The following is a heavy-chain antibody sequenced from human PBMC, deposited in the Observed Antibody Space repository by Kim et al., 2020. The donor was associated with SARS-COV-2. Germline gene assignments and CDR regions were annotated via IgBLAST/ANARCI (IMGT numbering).Heavy chain of an antibody. D-gene: IGHD3-16*01. CDR2: ICSDGSAI. CDR3: AGERVDPQLLNYYYGMDL. Sequence: GGSLRLSCAASGFTFTDYYINWIRQAPGKGLEWLTYICSDGSAIYYAESVKGRFTISRDNAKNSVYLVMNSLRAEDTAVYYCAGERVDPQLLNYYYGMDLWGHGTTVTVSS. V-gene: IGHV3-11*01. J-gene: IGHJ6*02. CDR1: GFTFTDYY.